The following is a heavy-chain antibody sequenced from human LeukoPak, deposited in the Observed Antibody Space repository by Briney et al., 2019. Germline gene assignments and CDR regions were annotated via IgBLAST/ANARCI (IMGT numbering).Heavy chain of an antibody. CDR2: ISDNGGGT. V-gene: IGHV3-23*01. D-gene: IGHD4/OR15-4a*01. CDR1: GFIFRNYA. CDR3: AKESGALGAPLYDY. Sequence: PGGSLRLSCVASGFIFRNYAMSWVRQAPGEGLEWVSGISDNGGGTYYTDSVKGRFTISRDNSKNMLYLQMNSLRAEDTAVYHCAKESGALGAPLYDYWGQGILVTGSS. J-gene: IGHJ4*02.